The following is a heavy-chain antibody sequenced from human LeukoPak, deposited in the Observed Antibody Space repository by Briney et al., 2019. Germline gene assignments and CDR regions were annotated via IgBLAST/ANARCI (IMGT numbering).Heavy chain of an antibody. CDR1: GFTFDDYA. CDR3: AKELLEYSSSGGFDP. Sequence: PGGSLRLSCAASGFTFDDYAMHWVRQAPGKGLEWVSLISWDGGSTHYADSVKGRFTTSRDNSKNSLYLQMNSLRTEDTALYYCAKELLEYSSSGGFDPWGQGTLVTVSS. CDR2: ISWDGGST. D-gene: IGHD6-6*01. J-gene: IGHJ5*02. V-gene: IGHV3-43*01.